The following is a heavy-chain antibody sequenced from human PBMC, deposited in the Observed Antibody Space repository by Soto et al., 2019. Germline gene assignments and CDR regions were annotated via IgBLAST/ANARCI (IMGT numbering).Heavy chain of an antibody. CDR3: TTDSPWIQLWPTGY. V-gene: IGHV3-15*01. CDR2: IKSKTDGGTT. CDR1: GFTFSNAW. J-gene: IGHJ4*02. Sequence: EVQLVESGGGLVKPGGSLRLSCAASGFTFSNAWMSWVRQAPGKGLEWVGRIKSKTDGGTTDYAAPVKGRFTISRDDSKNTLYLQMNSLKTEDTAVYYCTTDSPWIQLWPTGYWGQGTLVTVSS. D-gene: IGHD5-18*01.